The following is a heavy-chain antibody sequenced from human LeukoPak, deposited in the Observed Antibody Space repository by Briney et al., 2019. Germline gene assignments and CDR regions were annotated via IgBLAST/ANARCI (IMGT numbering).Heavy chain of an antibody. J-gene: IGHJ3*02. Sequence: PSETLSLTCTVSGGSISSYYWSWIRQPPGKGLEWIGYIYYSGSTNYNPSLKSRVTISVDTSKNQFSLKLSSVTAADTAVYYCASLGYSYAPQRIGDDDAFDIWGQGTMVTVSS. CDR3: ASLGYSYAPQRIGDDDAFDI. V-gene: IGHV4-59*01. CDR1: GGSISSYY. CDR2: IYYSGST. D-gene: IGHD5-18*01.